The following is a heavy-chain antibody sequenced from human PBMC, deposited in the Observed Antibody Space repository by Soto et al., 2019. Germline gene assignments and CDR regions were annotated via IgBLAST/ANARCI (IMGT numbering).Heavy chain of an antibody. CDR1: GFTFSSYA. CDR2: ISGSGVST. J-gene: IGHJ6*04. V-gene: IGHV3-23*01. D-gene: IGHD5-18*01. CDR3: AATAMDKYYYYYYGMDV. Sequence: GVLRLSCAASGFTFSSYAMSWVRQAPGKWLEWVSAISGSGVSTYYADSVNGRCTISRYNSKNTLYLQMNSLRAEHTAVYYCAATAMDKYYYYYYGMDVWGKETTVTVSS.